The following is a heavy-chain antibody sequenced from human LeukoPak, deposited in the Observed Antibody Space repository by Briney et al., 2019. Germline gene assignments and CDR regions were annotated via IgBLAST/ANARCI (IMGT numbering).Heavy chain of an antibody. CDR3: AREDSSGYIQSARYY. Sequence: GGSLRLSCAASGFTFSSYWMSWVRQAPGKGLEWVANIKQDGSEKYYVDSVKGRFTISRDNAKSTLYLQMNSLRAEDTALYYCAREDSSGYIQSARYYWGQGTLVTVSS. V-gene: IGHV3-7*03. CDR2: IKQDGSEK. D-gene: IGHD3-22*01. J-gene: IGHJ4*02. CDR1: GFTFSSYW.